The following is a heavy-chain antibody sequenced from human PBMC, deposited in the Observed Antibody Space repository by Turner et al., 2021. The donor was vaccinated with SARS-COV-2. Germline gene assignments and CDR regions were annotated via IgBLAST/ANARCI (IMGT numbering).Heavy chain of an antibody. Sequence: LQLQESGPGLVKPSETLYLTCTDTGGSISSRSYYWSWIRQPPGKGLEWIGSIYYSGSTYYDPSLKSRVTISVDTSKNQFSLKLSTVTAADTAVYYCATLVARQLVKAGWYFYLWGRGTLVTVSS. CDR3: ATLVARQLVKAGWYFYL. CDR2: IYYSGST. V-gene: IGHV4-39*01. J-gene: IGHJ2*01. D-gene: IGHD6-13*01. CDR1: GGSISSRSYY.